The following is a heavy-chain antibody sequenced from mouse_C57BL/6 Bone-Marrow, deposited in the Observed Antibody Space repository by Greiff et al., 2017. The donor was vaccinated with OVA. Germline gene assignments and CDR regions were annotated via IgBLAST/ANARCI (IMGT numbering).Heavy chain of an antibody. CDR2: IYPRSGNT. CDR1: GYTFTSYG. Sequence: VQLQQSGAELARPGASVKLSCKASGYTFTSYGISWVKQRPGPGLEWIGEIYPRSGNTYYNEKFKGKATLTADKSSSTAYMELRSLTSEDSAVYFCARKKSLLLRSFADWGQGTLVTVSA. J-gene: IGHJ3*01. CDR3: ARKKSLLLRSFAD. V-gene: IGHV1-81*01. D-gene: IGHD1-1*01.